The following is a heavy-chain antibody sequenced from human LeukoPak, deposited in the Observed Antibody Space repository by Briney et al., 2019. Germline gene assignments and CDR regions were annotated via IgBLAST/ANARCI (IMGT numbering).Heavy chain of an antibody. V-gene: IGHV3-69-1*01. J-gene: IGHJ4*02. D-gene: IGHD1/OR15-1a*01. CDR1: GFSFRDYT. CDR3: AKDSPSRTATTEVPVDY. CDR2: ISSSSYI. Sequence: GTSLRLSCAASGFSFRDYTMNWVRQAPGKGLEWLASISSSSYIYFANSVRGRFTISRDNAKNSLYLQMNSLRAEDTAVYYCAKDSPSRTATTEVPVDYWGQGTLVTVSS.